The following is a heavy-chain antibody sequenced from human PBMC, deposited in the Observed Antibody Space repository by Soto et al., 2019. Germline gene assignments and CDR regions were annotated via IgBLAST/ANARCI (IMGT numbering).Heavy chain of an antibody. D-gene: IGHD2-2*01. CDR1: GSCISRGGYY. V-gene: IGHV4-31*03. J-gene: IGHJ5*02. CDR2: IYYSGST. CDR3: ERGVVVVPAAIQVGPWLDP. Sequence: TLSLTCTVSGSCISRGGYYWSWIRQHPGKGLQRIGYIYYSGSTYYDPSLKSRVTTSVDTSKHQYSLKLRSVTAADKAVYYCERGVVVVPAAIQVGPWLDPWGQGTLVTDCS.